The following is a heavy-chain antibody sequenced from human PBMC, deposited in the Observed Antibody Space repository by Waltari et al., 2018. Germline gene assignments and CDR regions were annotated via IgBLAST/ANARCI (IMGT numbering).Heavy chain of an antibody. J-gene: IGHJ4*02. D-gene: IGHD4-17*01. CDR1: GFTVSSNS. V-gene: IGHV3-53*02. CDR3: ARGPSATVTDY. Sequence: EVQLVETGGGLIQPGGSLRLSCAASGFTVSSNSMSWVRQAPGKGLEWVSVIYSGGSTYYADSVKGRFTISRDNSKNTLYLQMNSLRAEDTAVYYCARGPSATVTDYWGQGTLVTVSS. CDR2: IYSGGST.